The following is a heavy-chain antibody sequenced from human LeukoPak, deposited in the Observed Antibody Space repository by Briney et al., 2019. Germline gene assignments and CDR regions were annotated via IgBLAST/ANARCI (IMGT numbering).Heavy chain of an antibody. V-gene: IGHV4-4*07. D-gene: IGHD1-1*01. CDR3: ARALERRNWFDP. CDR1: GGSISSYY. CDR2: IYTSGST. Sequence: SETLSLTCTVSGGSISSYYWSWTRQPAGKGLEWIGRIYTSGSTNYNPSLKSRVTMSVDTSKNQFTLKLSSVTAADTAVYYCARALERRNWFDPWGQGTLVTVSS. J-gene: IGHJ5*02.